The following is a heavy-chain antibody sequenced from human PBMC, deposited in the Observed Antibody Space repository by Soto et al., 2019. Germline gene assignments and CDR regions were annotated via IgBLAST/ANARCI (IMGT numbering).Heavy chain of an antibody. V-gene: IGHV1-2*04. CDR1: GYTFTGYY. D-gene: IGHD6-19*01. J-gene: IGHJ3*02. CDR2: INPNSGGT. CDR3: ARGGIAVAGTCHDAFDI. Sequence: QVQLVQSGAEVKKPGASVKVSCKASGYTFTGYYMHWVRQAPGQGLEWMGWINPNSGGTNYAQKFQGWVTMTRDTSISTAYMELSRLRSDDTAVYYCARGGIAVAGTCHDAFDIWGQGTMVTVSS.